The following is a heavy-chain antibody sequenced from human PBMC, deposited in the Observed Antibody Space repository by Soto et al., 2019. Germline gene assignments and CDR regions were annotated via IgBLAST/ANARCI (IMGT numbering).Heavy chain of an antibody. J-gene: IGHJ3*02. D-gene: IGHD3-16*01. V-gene: IGHV3-23*01. CDR2: ISGSGGST. Sequence: GGSLRLSCAASGFTFSSYAMSWVRQAPGKGLEWVSAISGSGGSTYYADSVKGRFTISRDNSKNTLYLQMNSLRAEDTAVYYCAKDPSDYIWGRGSGAFDMRGQGTLVTVSS. CDR1: GFTFSSYA. CDR3: AKDPSDYIWGRGSGAFDM.